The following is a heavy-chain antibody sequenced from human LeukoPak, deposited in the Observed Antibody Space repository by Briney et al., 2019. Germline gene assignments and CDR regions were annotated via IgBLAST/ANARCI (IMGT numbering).Heavy chain of an antibody. CDR2: IDYSGGT. D-gene: IGHD1-26*01. V-gene: IGHV4-39*01. CDR3: ARRLRIVGSDYGMDV. Sequence: SETLSLTCTFSGDSIRNRNYYWGWIRQFPGQGLEWIGTIDYSGGTFYNPPLNSRVTISVDTSKNQFSLRLNSVTAADTAVYYCARRLRIVGSDYGMDVWGQGTTVTDSS. CDR1: GDSIRNRNYY. J-gene: IGHJ6*02.